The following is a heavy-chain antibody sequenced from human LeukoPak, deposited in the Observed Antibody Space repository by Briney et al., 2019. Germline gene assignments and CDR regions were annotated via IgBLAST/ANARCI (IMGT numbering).Heavy chain of an antibody. CDR1: GGSISSGDYY. J-gene: IGHJ4*02. CDR3: ARDRGDGYKYFDY. D-gene: IGHD5-24*01. Sequence: SETLSLTCTVSGGSISSGDYYWSWIRQSPGKGLEWIGYIYYSGSTYYNPSLKSRVTISVDTSKNQFSLKLSSVTAADTAVYYCARDRGDGYKYFDYWGQGTLVTVSS. CDR2: IYYSGST. V-gene: IGHV4-30-4*01.